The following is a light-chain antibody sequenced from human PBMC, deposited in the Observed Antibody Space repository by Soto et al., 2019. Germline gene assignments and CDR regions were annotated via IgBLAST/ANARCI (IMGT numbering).Light chain of an antibody. CDR2: DVS. V-gene: IGLV2-14*03. CDR1: SSDVGGYTY. J-gene: IGLJ1*01. Sequence: QSALTQPASVSGSPGQSITISCTGTSSDVGGYTYVSWYQQHPGKAPKIMIYDVSNRPSGVSNRFSGSKSGNTACLTISGLQAEDEADYYCSSYTSSSTLVFGTGTKLTVL. CDR3: SSYTSSSTLV.